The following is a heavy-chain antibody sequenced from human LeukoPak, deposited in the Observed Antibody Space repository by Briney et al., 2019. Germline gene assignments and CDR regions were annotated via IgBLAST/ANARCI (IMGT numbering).Heavy chain of an antibody. J-gene: IGHJ4*02. CDR3: AKGDGDYMYYFDC. V-gene: IGHV3-23*01. D-gene: IGHD4-17*01. CDR2: ISGSGGST. Sequence: PGGSLRLSCAASGFTFSSYVMNWVRQAPGKGLEWVAAISGSGGSTYYADSVKGRFTISRDNSKNTLYLQMNSLRAEDTAVYYCAKGDGDYMYYFDCWGQGTLVTVSS. CDR1: GFTFSSYV.